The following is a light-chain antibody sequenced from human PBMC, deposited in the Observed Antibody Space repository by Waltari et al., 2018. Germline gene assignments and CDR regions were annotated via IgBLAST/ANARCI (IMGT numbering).Light chain of an antibody. CDR1: SSDVGGDDS. V-gene: IGLV2-14*03. J-gene: IGLJ2*01. Sequence: QSALTQPAPVSGSPGQSITISCTGSSSDVGGDDSVSWSEDHPGQAPKVIIYDVNKRPSGVSDRFSGSKSGNTASLTISGLQAEDEATFYCSSQSTKNGVIFGGGTKVTVL. CDR2: DVN. CDR3: SSQSTKNGVI.